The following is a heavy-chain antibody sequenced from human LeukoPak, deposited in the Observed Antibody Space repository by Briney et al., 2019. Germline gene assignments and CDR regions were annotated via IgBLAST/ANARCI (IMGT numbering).Heavy chain of an antibody. J-gene: IGHJ5*02. CDR1: GYTFTGYY. CDR2: ISPNSGDT. Sequence: ASVKVSCKASGYTFTGYYMHWVRQAPGQGLEWMGWISPNSGDTDIAQKFQGRVTMTRDTSIATSYMEVDSLTSDDTAVYYCARESACGTTNCLAPADWLDPWGQGTLIIVSS. V-gene: IGHV1-2*02. D-gene: IGHD2-2*01. CDR3: ARESACGTTNCLAPADWLDP.